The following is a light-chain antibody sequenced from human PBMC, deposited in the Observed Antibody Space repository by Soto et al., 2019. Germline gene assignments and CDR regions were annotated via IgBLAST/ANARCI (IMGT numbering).Light chain of an antibody. CDR1: SSDVGGYDY. CDR3: SSYTSSSTDV. CDR2: EVS. Sequence: QSVLTQPASVSGSPGQSITISCTGTSSDVGGYDYVPWYQHHPGKAPKLTIYEVSNRPSGVSNRFSGPKSGNTASLTISGLQAEDEAEYYCSSYTSSSTDVFGTGTKVTVL. J-gene: IGLJ1*01. V-gene: IGLV2-14*01.